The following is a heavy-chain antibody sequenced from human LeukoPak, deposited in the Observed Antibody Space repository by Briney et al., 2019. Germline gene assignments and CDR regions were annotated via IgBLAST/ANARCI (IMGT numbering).Heavy chain of an antibody. J-gene: IGHJ5*02. D-gene: IGHD6-13*01. V-gene: IGHV3-30-3*01. Sequence: GGSLRLSCAASGFTFSSYAMHWVRQAPGKGLEWVAVISYDGSNKYYADSVKGRFTISRDNSKNALYLQMNSLRAEDTAVYYCARDGYSSSWRGNWFDPWGQGTLVTVSS. CDR3: ARDGYSSSWRGNWFDP. CDR2: ISYDGSNK. CDR1: GFTFSSYA.